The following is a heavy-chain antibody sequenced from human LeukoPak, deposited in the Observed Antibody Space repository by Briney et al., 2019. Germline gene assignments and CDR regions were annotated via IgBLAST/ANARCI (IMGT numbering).Heavy chain of an antibody. CDR2: ISSSSSYI. D-gene: IGHD6-13*01. V-gene: IGHV3-21*01. J-gene: IGHJ4*02. Sequence: GGTLRLSCAASGFTFSSYSMNWVRQAPGKGLEWVSSISSSSSYIYYADSVKRRFTISRANAKNSLYLQMNSMRAEDTAVYYWARDPKQLIRMFDYWGEGTLVSVS. CDR1: GFTFSSYS. CDR3: ARDPKQLIRMFDY.